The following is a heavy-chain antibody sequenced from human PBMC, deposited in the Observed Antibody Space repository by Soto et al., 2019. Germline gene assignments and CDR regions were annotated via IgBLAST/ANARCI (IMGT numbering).Heavy chain of an antibody. Sequence: QITLKESGPTLVKPTQTLTLTCTFSGFSLSTNGVGVGWIRQPPGKALEWLALIYWDGDKRYSPSLKSRLTITKDPPQKQVVPKMTHIDPVDTAPNYCAHRRGAFFFGFLGLGTLVTVSS. CDR1: GFSLSTNGVG. J-gene: IGHJ4*02. D-gene: IGHD1-26*01. CDR3: AHRRGAFFFGF. CDR2: IYWDGDK. V-gene: IGHV2-5*02.